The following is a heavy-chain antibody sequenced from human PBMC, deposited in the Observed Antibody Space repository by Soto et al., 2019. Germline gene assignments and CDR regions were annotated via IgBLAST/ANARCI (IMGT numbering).Heavy chain of an antibody. J-gene: IGHJ4*02. CDR1: GFTFSSYA. CDR3: AREEDY. Sequence: GSLRLSCAASGFTFSSYAMHWVRQAPGKGLEWVAVISYDGSNKYYADSVKGRFTISRDNSKNTLYLQMNSLRAEDTAVYYCAREEDYWGQGTLVTVSS. CDR2: ISYDGSNK. V-gene: IGHV3-30-3*01.